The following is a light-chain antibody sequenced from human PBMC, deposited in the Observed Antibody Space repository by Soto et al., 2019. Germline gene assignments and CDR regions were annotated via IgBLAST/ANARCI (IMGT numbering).Light chain of an antibody. V-gene: IGKV2-28*01. Sequence: DLVMTQSPLSLPVTPGEPASISCRSSQSLLHSNGYNYLDWYLQKPGQSPQLLIYLGSNRASGVPDRFSGSGSGTDFTLKISKVEAEDVGVYYCMQALQTPTFGGGTKVEI. CDR1: QSLLHSNGYNY. CDR2: LGS. J-gene: IGKJ4*01. CDR3: MQALQTPT.